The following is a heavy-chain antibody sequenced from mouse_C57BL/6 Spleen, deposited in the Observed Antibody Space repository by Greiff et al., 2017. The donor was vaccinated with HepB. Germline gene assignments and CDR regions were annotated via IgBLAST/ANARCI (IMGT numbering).Heavy chain of an antibody. CDR3: VRPGYYDYDGYYFDY. CDR2: IYPGDGDT. D-gene: IGHD2-4*01. J-gene: IGHJ2*01. Sequence: VQLQQSGPELVKPGASVKISCKASGYAFSSSWMNWVKQRPGKGLEWIGRIYPGDGDTNYNGKFKGKATLTADKSSSTAYMQLSSLTSEDSAVYFCVRPGYYDYDGYYFDYWGQGTTLTVSS. CDR1: GYAFSSSW. V-gene: IGHV1-82*01.